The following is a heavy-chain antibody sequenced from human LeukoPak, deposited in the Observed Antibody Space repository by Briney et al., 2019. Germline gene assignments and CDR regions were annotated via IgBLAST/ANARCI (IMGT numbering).Heavy chain of an antibody. Sequence: PGGSLRLSCAASGFTFSDYAMSWVRQAPAKGLEWVSSINGNGGGSYYIDSVKGRFTVSRDNSKNMLYLQMNSLRAEDTAVYYCAKVPSHDFWSGYYYGMDVWGQGTTVTVSS. J-gene: IGHJ6*02. CDR1: GFTFSDYA. V-gene: IGHV3-23*01. CDR3: AKVPSHDFWSGYYYGMDV. D-gene: IGHD3-3*01. CDR2: INGNGGGS.